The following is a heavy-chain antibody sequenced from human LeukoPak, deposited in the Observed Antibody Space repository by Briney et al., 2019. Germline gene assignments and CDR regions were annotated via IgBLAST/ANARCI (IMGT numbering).Heavy chain of an antibody. CDR2: INHSGST. D-gene: IGHD3-10*01. V-gene: IGHV4-34*01. CDR3: ARARYYYGSGSPFDC. J-gene: IGHJ4*02. Sequence: SETLSLTCAVYGGSFSGYYWSWIRQPPGKGLEWIGEINHSGSTNYNPSLKSRVTISVDTSKNQFSLKLSSVTAADTAVYYCARARYYYGSGSPFDCWGQGTLVTVSS. CDR1: GGSFSGYY.